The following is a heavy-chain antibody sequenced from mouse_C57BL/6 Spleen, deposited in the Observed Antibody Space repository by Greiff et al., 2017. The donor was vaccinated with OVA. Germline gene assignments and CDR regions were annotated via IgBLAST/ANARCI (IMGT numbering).Heavy chain of an antibody. Sequence: EVMLVESGEGLVKPGGSLKLSCAASGFTFSSYAMSWVRQTPEKRLEWVAYISSGGDYIYYADTVKGRFTISRDNARNTLYLQMSSLKSEDTAMDYCTRAGSSYAMDDWGQGTSVTVSS. CDR3: TRAGSSYAMDD. J-gene: IGHJ4*01. CDR1: GFTFSSYA. V-gene: IGHV5-9-1*02. CDR2: ISSGGDYI. D-gene: IGHD1-1*01.